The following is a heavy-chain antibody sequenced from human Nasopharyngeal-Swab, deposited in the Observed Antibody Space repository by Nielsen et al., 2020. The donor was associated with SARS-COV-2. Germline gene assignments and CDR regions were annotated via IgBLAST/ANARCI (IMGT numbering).Heavy chain of an antibody. Sequence: GESLKISCAASGFTFSSYAMSWVRQAPGKGLEWVSAISGSGGSTYYADSVKGRFTISRDNSKNTLYLQMNSLRAEDTAVYYCAKKDIVVVVAATVFDYWRQGTLVTVSS. CDR3: AKKDIVVVVAATVFDY. CDR2: ISGSGGST. D-gene: IGHD2-15*01. J-gene: IGHJ4*02. V-gene: IGHV3-23*01. CDR1: GFTFSSYA.